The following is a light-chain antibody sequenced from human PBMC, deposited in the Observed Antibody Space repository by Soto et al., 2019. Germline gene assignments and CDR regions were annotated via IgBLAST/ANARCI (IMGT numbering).Light chain of an antibody. Sequence: EIVLTQSPGTLSLSPGERATLSCRASQSVSSSYLAWYQQKPGQAPRLLIYGASSRATGIPDRFSGSGSGTDFTLTISRLEPEDFAVYYCQQYGSSPRTLTFGGWTKVEIK. CDR3: QQYGSSPRTLT. V-gene: IGKV3-20*01. CDR1: QSVSSSY. J-gene: IGKJ4*01. CDR2: GAS.